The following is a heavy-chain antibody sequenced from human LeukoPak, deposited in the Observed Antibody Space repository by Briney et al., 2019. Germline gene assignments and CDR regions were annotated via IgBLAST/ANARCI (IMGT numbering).Heavy chain of an antibody. CDR2: ISSSGSIK. V-gene: IGHV3-48*03. J-gene: IGHJ4*02. CDR1: GFTFSSYE. CDR3: ANNIAGRGWYRDFDY. D-gene: IGHD6-19*01. Sequence: GGSLRLSCAASGFTFSSYEMNWVRQAPGKGLERVSSISSSGSIKYYADSVKGGFTISRDNAKNSLYLQMSSLRAEDTAVYYCANNIAGRGWYRDFDYWGQGTLVTVSS.